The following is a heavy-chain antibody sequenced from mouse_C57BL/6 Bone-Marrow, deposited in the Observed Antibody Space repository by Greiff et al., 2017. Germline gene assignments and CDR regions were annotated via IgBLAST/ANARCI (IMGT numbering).Heavy chain of an antibody. Sequence: QVTLKVSGPGILQPSQTLSLTCSFSGFSLSTFGMGVGWIRQPSGKGLEWLAHTWWDDDKYYNPALKSRLTISKDTPKNQVFLKIANVDTADTATYYCARKDYYGSSYAMDYWGQGTSVTVSS. CDR3: ARKDYYGSSYAMDY. D-gene: IGHD1-1*01. J-gene: IGHJ4*01. V-gene: IGHV8-8*01. CDR1: GFSLSTFGMG. CDR2: TWWDDDK.